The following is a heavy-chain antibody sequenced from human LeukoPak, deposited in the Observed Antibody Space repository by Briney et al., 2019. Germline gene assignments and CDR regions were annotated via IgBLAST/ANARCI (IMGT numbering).Heavy chain of an antibody. CDR3: ARGTMVRGVIILPYYFDY. D-gene: IGHD3-10*01. CDR1: GGSISGSGSY. J-gene: IGHJ4*02. Sequence: PSETLSLTCTVSGGSISGSGSYWAWIRQPPGKGLEWIGSIYYTGNTYYNPSLKSRVTISVDTSKSQFSLKLSSVTAADTAVYYCARGTMVRGVIILPYYFDYWGQGTLVTVSS. V-gene: IGHV4-39*01. CDR2: IYYTGNT.